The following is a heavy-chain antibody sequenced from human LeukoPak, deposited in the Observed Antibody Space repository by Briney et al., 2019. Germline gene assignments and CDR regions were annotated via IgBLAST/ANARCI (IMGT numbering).Heavy chain of an antibody. D-gene: IGHD2-2*01. CDR1: GYTFTGYY. J-gene: IGHJ4*02. CDR2: INPNSGGT. Sequence: ASVKVSCKASGYTFTGYYMHWVRQAPGQGLEWMGWINPNSGGTNYAQKFQGRVTMTRDTSISTAYMELSRLRSDDTAVYYCARGGERDQLLLFLDYWGQGTLVTVSS. CDR3: ARGGERDQLLLFLDY. V-gene: IGHV1-2*02.